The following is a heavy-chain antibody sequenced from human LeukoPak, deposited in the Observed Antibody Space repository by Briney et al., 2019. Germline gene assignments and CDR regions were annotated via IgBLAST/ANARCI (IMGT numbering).Heavy chain of an antibody. CDR2: IIPIFGTA. CDR3: ARGAQAFDFWSDYHYYYMDV. Sequence: GSSVKVSCKASGGTFSSYAISWVRQAPGQGLEWMGGIIPIFGTANYAQKFQGRVTITADESTSTAYMELSSLGSEDTAVYYCARGAQAFDFWSDYHYYYMDVWGKGTTVTVSS. D-gene: IGHD3-3*01. J-gene: IGHJ6*03. CDR1: GGTFSSYA. V-gene: IGHV1-69*01.